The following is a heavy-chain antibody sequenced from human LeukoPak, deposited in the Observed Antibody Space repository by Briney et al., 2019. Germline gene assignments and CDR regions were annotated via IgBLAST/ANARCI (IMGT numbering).Heavy chain of an antibody. V-gene: IGHV4-59*08. J-gene: IGHJ5*02. CDR1: GGSIRSYY. CDR3: ARQSVAGTNNWFDP. CDR2: FYNSGTT. D-gene: IGHD2-15*01. Sequence: PSETLSLTCTVSGGSIRSYYWSWIRQPPGKGREWIGYFYNSGTTIYNPSLKSRVTISVDTSKNQFSLTLTSVTAADTAVYYCARQSVAGTNNWFDPWGQGTLVTVSS.